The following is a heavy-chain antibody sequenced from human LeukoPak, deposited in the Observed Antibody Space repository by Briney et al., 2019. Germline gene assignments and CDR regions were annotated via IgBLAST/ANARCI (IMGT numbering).Heavy chain of an antibody. CDR2: ISGSGGST. D-gene: IGHD3-22*01. CDR1: GFTFSSYA. V-gene: IGHV3-23*01. J-gene: IGHJ4*02. CDR3: AKEESIHGDSSGYYGY. Sequence: GGSLRLSCAASGFTFSSYAMSWVRQAPGKGLEWVSAISGSGGSTYYADSVKGRFTISRDNSKNTLYLQMNSLRAEDTAVYYCAKEESIHGDSSGYYGYWGQGTLVTVSS.